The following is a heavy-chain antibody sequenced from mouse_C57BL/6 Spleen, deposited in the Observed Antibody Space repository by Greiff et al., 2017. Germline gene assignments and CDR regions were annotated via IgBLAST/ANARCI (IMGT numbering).Heavy chain of an antibody. Sequence: EVKLVESGAELVRPGASVKLSCTASGFNIKDDYMHWVKQRPEQGLEWIGWIDPENGDTEYASKFQGKATITADTSSNTAYLQLSSLTSEDTAVYYCTQLGRDYWGQGTTLTVSS. D-gene: IGHD4-1*02. CDR3: TQLGRDY. CDR1: GFNIKDDY. CDR2: IDPENGDT. J-gene: IGHJ2*01. V-gene: IGHV14-4*01.